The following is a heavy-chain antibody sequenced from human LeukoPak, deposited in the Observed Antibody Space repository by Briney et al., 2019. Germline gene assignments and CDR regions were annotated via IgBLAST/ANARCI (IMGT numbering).Heavy chain of an antibody. CDR1: GFTFSSYW. J-gene: IGHJ4*02. CDR2: IKQDGSEK. Sequence: QTGGSLRLSCAASGFTFSSYWMSWVRQAPGKGLEWLANIKQDGSEKYYVDSVKGRFTISRDNAKNSLYLQMNSLRVEDTAVYYCARAHNWKYGTFDYWGQGTLVTVSS. CDR3: ARAHNWKYGTFDY. D-gene: IGHD1-7*01. V-gene: IGHV3-7*01.